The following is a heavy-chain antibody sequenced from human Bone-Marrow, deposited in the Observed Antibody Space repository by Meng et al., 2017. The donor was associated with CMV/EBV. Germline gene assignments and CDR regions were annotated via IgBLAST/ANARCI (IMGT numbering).Heavy chain of an antibody. J-gene: IGHJ4*02. Sequence: GESLKISCAASGFTFSYYWMSWVRQAPGKGLEWVANIKHDGSERYYVDSVKGRFTISRDNAKNSLYLQMNSLRAEDTAAYFCARGDYFAAAGTRSDYWGQGSLVTVSS. CDR3: ARGDYFAAAGTRSDY. CDR1: GFTFSYYW. D-gene: IGHD6-13*01. V-gene: IGHV3-7*01. CDR2: IKHDGSER.